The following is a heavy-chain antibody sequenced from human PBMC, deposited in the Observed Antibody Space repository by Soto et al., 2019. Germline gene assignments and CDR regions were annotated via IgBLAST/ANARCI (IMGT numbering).Heavy chain of an antibody. Sequence: PSETLSLTCTVSGGSISSGGYSWSWIRQPPGKGLEWIGYIYYSGSAYYNPSLKSRVTISVDTSKNQFSLKLSSVTAADTAVYYCARAGAATLSDFWGQGTLVTVSS. CDR1: GGSISSGGYS. D-gene: IGHD2-15*01. CDR2: IYYSGSA. CDR3: ARAGAATLSDF. J-gene: IGHJ4*02. V-gene: IGHV4-61*08.